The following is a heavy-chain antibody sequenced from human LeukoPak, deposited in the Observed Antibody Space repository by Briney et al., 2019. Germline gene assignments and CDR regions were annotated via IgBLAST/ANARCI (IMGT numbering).Heavy chain of an antibody. CDR3: AKDIQYPLVGARYYYGMDV. J-gene: IGHJ6*02. Sequence: GRSLRLSCAASGFTFDDYAMHWVRQAPGKGLEWVSGISWNSGSIGYADSVKGRFTISRDNAKNSLYLQMNSLRAEDTALYYCAKDIQYPLVGARYYYGMDVWGQGTTVTVSS. CDR2: ISWNSGSI. D-gene: IGHD1-26*01. CDR1: GFTFDDYA. V-gene: IGHV3-9*01.